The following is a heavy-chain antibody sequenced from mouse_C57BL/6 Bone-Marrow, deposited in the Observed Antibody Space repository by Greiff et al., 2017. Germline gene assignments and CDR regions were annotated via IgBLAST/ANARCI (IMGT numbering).Heavy chain of an antibody. J-gene: IGHJ2*01. CDR3: ARWGLLYYFDY. V-gene: IGHV5-6*01. Sequence: EVHLVESGGDLAKPGGSLKLSCAASGFTFSSYGMSWVRQTPDKRLEWVATISSGGSYTYYPDSVKGRFTISRDNAKNTLYLQMSSLKSEDTAMYYCARWGLLYYFDYWGQGTNLTVSS. CDR1: GFTFSSYG. D-gene: IGHD2-3*01. CDR2: ISSGGSYT.